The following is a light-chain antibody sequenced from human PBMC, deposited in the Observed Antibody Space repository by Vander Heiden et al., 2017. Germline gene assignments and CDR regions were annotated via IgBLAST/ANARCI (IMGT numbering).Light chain of an antibody. CDR3: QQYNNWPPLT. CDR2: GAS. J-gene: IGKJ4*01. CDR1: QSVSSN. V-gene: IGKV3-15*01. Sequence: EIVMTQSPATLSVSPGESATRSCRASQSVSSNLAWYQQQPGQAPRLLIYGASTRATGIPARFSGSGSGTEFTLTISSLQSEDFAVYYCQQYNNWPPLTFGGGTKVEIK.